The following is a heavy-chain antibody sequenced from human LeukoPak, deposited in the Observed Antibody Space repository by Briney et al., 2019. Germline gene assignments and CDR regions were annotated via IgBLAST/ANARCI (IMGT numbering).Heavy chain of an antibody. Sequence: PGGPLRLSCAASGVTFSDYWLDWVRQAPGKGLEWLGNIKEDGTYINYFESVKGRFTISRDNAKNSLYLQMNSLSAEDTAVYYCAKGSDDWFPSPFDYWGQGSLVTVSS. V-gene: IGHV3-7*03. J-gene: IGHJ4*02. D-gene: IGHD3-9*01. CDR3: AKGSDDWFPSPFDY. CDR2: IKEDGTYI. CDR1: GVTFSDYW.